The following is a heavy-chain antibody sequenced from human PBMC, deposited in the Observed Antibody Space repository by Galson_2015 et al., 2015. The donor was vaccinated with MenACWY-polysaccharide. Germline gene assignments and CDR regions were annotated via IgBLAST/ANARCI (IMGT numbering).Heavy chain of an antibody. V-gene: IGHV1-24*01. CDR1: GDTLTDLS. CDR2: LDPEDGET. CDR3: ATGSGDDYVWGSYRRPAFDI. D-gene: IGHD3-16*02. J-gene: IGHJ3*02. Sequence: SVKVSCKVSGDTLTDLSMHWVRQAPGKGLGWMGGLDPEDGETIYAQRFQGRVTMTEDTSRDTAYMELSSLRSEDTAVYYCATGSGDDYVWGSYRRPAFDIWGQGTMVTVSS.